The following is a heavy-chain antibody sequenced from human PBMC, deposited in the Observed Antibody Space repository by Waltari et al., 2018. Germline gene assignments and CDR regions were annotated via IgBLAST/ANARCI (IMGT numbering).Heavy chain of an antibody. D-gene: IGHD1-1*01. Sequence: EVQVVESGGGFIQTGESLRPSCVASGVTIGGTAMEWVRQSPGKGLQWIGRVRSKHNNFATVYAEAMRGRSMVSRNASMNTAYLQIDNVTPDDTAVYYCTTGIVELESERAAFWGRGVLVTVTS. V-gene: IGHV3-73*01. CDR1: GVTIGGTA. J-gene: IGHJ4*02. CDR3: TTGIVELESERAAF. CDR2: VRSKHNNFAT.